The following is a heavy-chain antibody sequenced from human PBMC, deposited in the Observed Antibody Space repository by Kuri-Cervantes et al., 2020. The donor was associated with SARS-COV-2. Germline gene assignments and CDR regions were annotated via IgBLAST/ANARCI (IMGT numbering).Heavy chain of an antibody. CDR2: INPNSGGT. CDR3: ARARITIFGVVITNDY. CDR1: GYTFTGYY. Sequence: ASVKVSCKASGYTFTGYYMHWVRQAPGQGLEWMGWINPNSGGTNYAQKLQGRVTMTTDTSTSTAYMELRSLRSDDTAVYYCARARITIFGVVITNDYWGQGTLVTVSS. D-gene: IGHD3-3*01. J-gene: IGHJ4*02. V-gene: IGHV1-2*02.